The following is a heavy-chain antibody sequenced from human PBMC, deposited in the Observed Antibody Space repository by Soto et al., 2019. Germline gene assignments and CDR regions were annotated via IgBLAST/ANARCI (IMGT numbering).Heavy chain of an antibody. Sequence: QVQLQESGPGLVKPSETLSLTCTVSGGSISSHYWNWIRQPPGEGLEWIGYVYHSGYTSYNPSLKTRVTTSVDTSQNQFSLKLSSVTAADTAVYYCARMGPSYCSGATCYSEGVGIDSWGQGTLVTVSS. CDR2: VYHSGYT. J-gene: IGHJ4*02. V-gene: IGHV4-59*11. CDR3: ARMGPSYCSGATCYSEGVGIDS. CDR1: GGSISSHY. D-gene: IGHD2-15*01.